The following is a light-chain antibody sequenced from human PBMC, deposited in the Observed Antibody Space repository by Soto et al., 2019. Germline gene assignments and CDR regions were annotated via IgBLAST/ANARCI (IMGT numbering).Light chain of an antibody. J-gene: IGKJ1*01. CDR1: QSVRSN. V-gene: IGKV3-15*01. CDR2: EAS. Sequence: EIVMTQSPTILSVSPGERATLSCRASQSVRSNLAWYQQKPGQAPRLLIYEASTRATGVPARFSGSGSGTEFTLTISSLQSEDFAVYYCQQHNVWPATFGQGTKVDIK. CDR3: QQHNVWPAT.